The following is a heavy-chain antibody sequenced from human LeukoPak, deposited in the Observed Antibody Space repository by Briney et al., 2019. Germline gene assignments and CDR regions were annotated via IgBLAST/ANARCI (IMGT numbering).Heavy chain of an antibody. J-gene: IGHJ4*02. V-gene: IGHV3-30*02. CDR1: GFTFSSYG. Sequence: QSGGSLRLSCAAPGFTFSSYGMHWVRQAPGKGLEWVAFIRYDGSNKYYADSVKGRFTISRDNSKNTLYLHINSLRAEDTAVYYCVKDNPLDYWGQGTLVIVSS. D-gene: IGHD1-14*01. CDR3: VKDNPLDY. CDR2: IRYDGSNK.